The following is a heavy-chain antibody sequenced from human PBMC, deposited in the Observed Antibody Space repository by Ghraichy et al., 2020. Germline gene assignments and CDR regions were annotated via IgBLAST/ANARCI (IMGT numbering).Heavy chain of an antibody. Sequence: GGSLRLSCAASGFSFSGYNMNWVRQAPGKGLEWVSYISSGSTTIYYADSVKGRFTISRDNAENSLYLQMSSLRDDDTALYYCARGGYSSGWADYWGQGTLVTVSS. J-gene: IGHJ4*02. CDR3: ARGGYSSGWADY. V-gene: IGHV3-48*02. CDR2: ISSGSTTI. D-gene: IGHD6-25*01. CDR1: GFSFSGYN.